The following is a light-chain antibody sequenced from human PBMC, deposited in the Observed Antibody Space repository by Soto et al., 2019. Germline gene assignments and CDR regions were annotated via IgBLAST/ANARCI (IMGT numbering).Light chain of an antibody. CDR2: SNN. CDR3: AAWDDSLNGGV. J-gene: IGLJ3*02. Sequence: QSVLTQPPSASGTPGQRVAISCSGSSSNIGSNSVNWYQHLPGTAPKLLVYSNNRRPSGVPDRISGSKSGASASLAISGLQSEDEAEYFCAAWDDSLNGGVFGGGTKLTVL. CDR1: SSNIGSNS. V-gene: IGLV1-44*01.